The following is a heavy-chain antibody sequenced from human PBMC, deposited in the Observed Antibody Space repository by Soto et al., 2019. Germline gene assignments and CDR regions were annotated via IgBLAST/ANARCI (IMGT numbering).Heavy chain of an antibody. CDR3: ARLSPGYCSSTSCYSGYYGMDV. D-gene: IGHD2-2*02. CDR1: GYSFTSYW. CDR2: IYPGDSDT. Sequence: PGESLKISCKGSGYSFTSYWIGWVRQMPGKGLEWMGIIYPGDSDTRYSPSFQGQVTFSADKSISTAYLQWSSLKASDTAMYYCARLSPGYCSSTSCYSGYYGMDVWGQGTTVTVSS. J-gene: IGHJ6*02. V-gene: IGHV5-51*01.